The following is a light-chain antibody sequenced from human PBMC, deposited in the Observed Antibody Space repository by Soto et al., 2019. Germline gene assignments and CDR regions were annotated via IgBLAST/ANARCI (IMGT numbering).Light chain of an antibody. J-gene: IGLJ1*01. CDR3: KSYAGSNTYV. V-gene: IGLV2-14*01. Sequence: QSVLTQPASVSGSPGQSITISCTGTSNDVGTYNYVSWYQQHPGKAPKLIIFEVSNRPSGVSNRFSGSKSGNTASLTISGLQAEDEADYYCKSYAGSNTYVFGSGTKLTVL. CDR1: SNDVGTYNY. CDR2: EVS.